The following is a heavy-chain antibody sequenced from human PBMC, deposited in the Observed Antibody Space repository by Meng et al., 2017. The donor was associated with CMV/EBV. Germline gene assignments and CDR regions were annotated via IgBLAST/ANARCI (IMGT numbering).Heavy chain of an antibody. D-gene: IGHD5-24*01. Sequence: ASVKVSCKASGYTFTSYGISWVRQAPGQGLEWMGWISAYNGNTNYAQKLQGRVTMTTDTSTSTAYMELRSLRSDDTAVYYCARGPPFFGGYNYNFDYWGQGTLVTVSS. CDR3: ARGPPFFGGYNYNFDY. CDR1: GYTFTSYG. V-gene: IGHV1-18*01. CDR2: ISAYNGNT. J-gene: IGHJ4*02.